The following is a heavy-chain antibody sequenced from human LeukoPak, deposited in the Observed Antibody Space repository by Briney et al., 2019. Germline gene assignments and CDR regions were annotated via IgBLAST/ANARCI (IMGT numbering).Heavy chain of an antibody. CDR3: ARDVPHNWFDT. CDR2: INSDGGGA. Sequence: PGGSLRLSCAASGKTFGNNWMHRVRQGPGKGLVWISRINSDGGGAIYADSVKGRFTVSRDNAKNTLYLQMNSLRAEDTAVYYCARDVPHNWFDTWGQGTLVTVSS. V-gene: IGHV3-74*01. J-gene: IGHJ5*02. CDR1: GKTFGNNW.